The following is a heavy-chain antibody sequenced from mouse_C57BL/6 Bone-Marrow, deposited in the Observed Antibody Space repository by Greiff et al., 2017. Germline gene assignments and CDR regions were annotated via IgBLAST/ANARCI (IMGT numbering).Heavy chain of an antibody. D-gene: IGHD2-2*01. V-gene: IGHV5-4*01. Sequence: EVKLMASGGGLVKPGGSLKLSCAASGFTFSSYAMSWVRQTPEKRLEWVATISDGGSYTYYPDNVKGRFTISRDNAKNNLYLQMSHLKSEDTAMYYCARDDGYDVRFAYWGQGTLVTVSA. CDR2: ISDGGSYT. CDR1: GFTFSSYA. CDR3: ARDDGYDVRFAY. J-gene: IGHJ3*01.